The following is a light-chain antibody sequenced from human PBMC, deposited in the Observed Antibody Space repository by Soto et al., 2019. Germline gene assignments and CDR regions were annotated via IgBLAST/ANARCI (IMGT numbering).Light chain of an antibody. V-gene: IGKV1-5*03. Sequence: DIQMTQSPSTLSASVGDRVTITCRASQSISSWLAWYQQKPGKAPKLLIYKASTLKSGVPSRFSGSGSGTDFTLTISSLQPEDFATYYCQQSYSTSFGGGTKVDIK. CDR3: QQSYSTS. CDR2: KAS. J-gene: IGKJ4*01. CDR1: QSISSW.